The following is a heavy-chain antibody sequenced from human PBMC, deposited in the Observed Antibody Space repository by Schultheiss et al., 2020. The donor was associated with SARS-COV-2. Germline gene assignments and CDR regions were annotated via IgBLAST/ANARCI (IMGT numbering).Heavy chain of an antibody. Sequence: SQTLSLTCTVSGDSISNYYWNWIRQPPGKGLEWIGYIYYSGTTIYSPSLKSRVTISVGKSKNQFSLKLSSVTAADTAVYYCARDRWDSYYYYGMDVWGQGTTVTVSS. CDR2: IYYSGTT. CDR1: GDSISNYY. V-gene: IGHV4-59*01. J-gene: IGHJ6*02. CDR3: ARDRWDSYYYYGMDV. D-gene: IGHD1-26*01.